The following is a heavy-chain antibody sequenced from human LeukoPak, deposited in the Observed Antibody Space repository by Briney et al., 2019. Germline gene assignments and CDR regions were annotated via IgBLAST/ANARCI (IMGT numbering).Heavy chain of an antibody. CDR3: ARDLRGLWFGELPRRSYYYYYMDV. CDR1: GDSVSSNSGA. Sequence: SQTLSLTCAISGDSVSSNSGAWNWIRQSPSRGLEWLGRTYYRSKWYNDYAVSVKSRITINPDTSKNQFSLQLNSVTPEDTAVYYCARDLRGLWFGELPRRSYYYYYMDVWGKGTTVTVSS. V-gene: IGHV6-1*01. CDR2: TYYRSKWYN. D-gene: IGHD3-10*01. J-gene: IGHJ6*03.